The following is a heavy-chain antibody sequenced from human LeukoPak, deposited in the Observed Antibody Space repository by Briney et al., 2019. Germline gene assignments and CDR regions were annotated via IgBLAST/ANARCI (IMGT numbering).Heavy chain of an antibody. CDR3: ARGGGGSWYGTVDY. D-gene: IGHD6-13*01. J-gene: IGHJ4*02. CDR2: IHYSGST. CDR1: GGSISSYY. V-gene: IGHV4-59*01. Sequence: SETLSLTCTVSGGSISSYYWDWIRQPPGKEMEWIGYIHYSGSTNYNPSLKSRVSISSDTSKNQFSLKLSSVTAADTAVYYCARGGGGSWYGTVDYWGQGTLVTVSS.